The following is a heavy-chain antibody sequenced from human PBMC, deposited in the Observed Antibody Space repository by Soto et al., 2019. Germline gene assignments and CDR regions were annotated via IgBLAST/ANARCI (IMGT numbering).Heavy chain of an antibody. Sequence: QVQLVQSGAEVKRPGSSVKVSCKASGGTFSSYPISWVRQAPGQGLEWMGGTNGNLGTGNYAQKFRGRLTITTDISTTTAYMELSLLPSEDTAVYYCARRDSHGYFRYFDNWGQGTLGTVSS. D-gene: IGHD4-17*01. CDR1: GGTFSSYP. CDR3: ARRDSHGYFRYFDN. V-gene: IGHV1-69*06. J-gene: IGHJ4*02. CDR2: TNGNLGTG.